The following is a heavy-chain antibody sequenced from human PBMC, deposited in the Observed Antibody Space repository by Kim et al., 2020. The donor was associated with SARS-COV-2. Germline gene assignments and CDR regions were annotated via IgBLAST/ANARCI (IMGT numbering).Heavy chain of an antibody. D-gene: IGHD2-15*01. CDR3: ARDRRSVGYWSGGSCRANYAMDV. V-gene: IGHV4-34*01. CDR2: INHSGST. Sequence: SETLSLTCAVYGGSFSGYYWRWIRQPPGKGLEWMGEINHSGSTNYNPSLKSRVTISVDTYKNQLSLKLSSVTAAKTAVYYCARDRRSVGYWSGGSCRANYAMDVWGARATVT. J-gene: IGHJ6*02. CDR1: GGSFSGYY.